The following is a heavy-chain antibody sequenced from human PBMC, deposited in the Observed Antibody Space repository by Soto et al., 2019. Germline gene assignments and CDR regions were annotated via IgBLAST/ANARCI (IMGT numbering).Heavy chain of an antibody. V-gene: IGHV3-43D*04. J-gene: IGHJ1*01. D-gene: IGHD6-19*01. Sequence: GGSLRLSCAASGFTFDDYAMHWVRQAPGKGLEWVSLISWDGGSTYYADSVKGRFTISRDNSKNSLYLQMNSLRAEDTALYYCAKAPAVAGTSYFQHWGQGTLVTVYS. CDR2: ISWDGGST. CDR3: AKAPAVAGTSYFQH. CDR1: GFTFDDYA.